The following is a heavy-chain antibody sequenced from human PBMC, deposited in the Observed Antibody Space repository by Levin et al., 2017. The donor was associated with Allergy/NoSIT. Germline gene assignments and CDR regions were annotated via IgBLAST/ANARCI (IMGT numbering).Heavy chain of an antibody. V-gene: IGHV3-23*01. D-gene: IGHD7-27*01. CDR2: ISGSGGST. CDR1: GFTFSSYA. CDR3: AKSSQGVNWGIDY. Sequence: GESLKISCAASGFTFSSYAMSWVRQAPGKGLEWVSAISGSGGSTYYADSVKGRFTISRDNSKNTLYLQMNSLRAEDTAVYYCAKSSQGVNWGIDYWGQGTLSPSPQ. J-gene: IGHJ4*02.